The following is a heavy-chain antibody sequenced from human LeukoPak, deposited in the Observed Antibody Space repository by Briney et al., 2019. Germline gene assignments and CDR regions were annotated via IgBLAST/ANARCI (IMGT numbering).Heavy chain of an antibody. CDR1: GYTCTSYG. J-gene: IGHJ4*02. CDR3: ARDFRSSSSDYYFDY. D-gene: IGHD6-6*01. CDR2: ISAYNGNT. V-gene: IGHV1-18*01. Sequence: ASVKVSCKASGYTCTSYGISWVRQAPGQGLEWMGWISAYNGNTNYAQKLQGRVTMTTDTSTSTAYMELRSLRSDDTAVYYCARDFRSSSSDYYFDYWGQGTLVTVSS.